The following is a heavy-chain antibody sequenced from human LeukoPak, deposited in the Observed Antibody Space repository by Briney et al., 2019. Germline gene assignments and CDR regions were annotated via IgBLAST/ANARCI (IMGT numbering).Heavy chain of an antibody. CDR1: GGSFSGYY. CDR3: ARGSTTVVTLYDFDY. Sequence: RTSEALSLTCAVYGGSFSGYYWSWIRQPAGNGLEWIGEINHSGSTNYNPSLKSRVTISVDTSKNQFSLKLSSVTAADTAVYYCARGSTTVVTLYDFDYWGQGTLVTVSS. J-gene: IGHJ4*02. D-gene: IGHD4-23*01. CDR2: INHSGST. V-gene: IGHV4-34*01.